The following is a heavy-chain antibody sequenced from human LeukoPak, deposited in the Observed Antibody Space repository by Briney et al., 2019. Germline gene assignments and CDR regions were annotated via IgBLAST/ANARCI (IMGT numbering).Heavy chain of an antibody. D-gene: IGHD3-3*01. Sequence: GGSLRLSCAAAGFTFSSYAMSWVRQARGKGMEWVSAISGSGGSTYYADSVKGRFTISRDNSKNTLYLQMNSLRAEDTAVYYCAKDWSQVGSFMDVWGKGTTVTVSS. CDR1: GFTFSSYA. V-gene: IGHV3-23*01. J-gene: IGHJ6*04. CDR3: AKDWSQVGSFMDV. CDR2: ISGSGGST.